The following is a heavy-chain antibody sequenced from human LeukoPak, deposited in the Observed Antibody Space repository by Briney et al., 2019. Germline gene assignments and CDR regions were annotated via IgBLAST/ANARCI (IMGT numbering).Heavy chain of an antibody. J-gene: IGHJ3*02. D-gene: IGHD6-19*01. CDR3: ARPYSSGWYEHGAFDI. Sequence: GRPLSPSCPPLGLPSIAFVRPGSGQAPAKGRRGGAVISYDGSNKYYADSVKGRFTISRDNSKNTLYLQMNSLRAEDTAVYYCARPYSSGWYEHGAFDIWGQGTMVTVSS. CDR2: ISYDGSNK. V-gene: IGHV3-30-3*01. CDR1: GLPSIAFV.